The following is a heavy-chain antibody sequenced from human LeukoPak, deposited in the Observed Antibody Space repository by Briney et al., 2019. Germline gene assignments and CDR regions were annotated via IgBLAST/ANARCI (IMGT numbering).Heavy chain of an antibody. V-gene: IGHV3-7*01. Sequence: PGGSLRLSCAASGFTFSSYWMSWVRQAPGKGLEWVANIKQDGSEKYYVDSVKGRFTISRENAKNSLYLQMNSLRAEDTAVYYCARAVGFWSGYYWFDPWGQGTLVTVSS. CDR2: IKQDGSEK. CDR1: GFTFSSYW. D-gene: IGHD3-3*01. J-gene: IGHJ5*02. CDR3: ARAVGFWSGYYWFDP.